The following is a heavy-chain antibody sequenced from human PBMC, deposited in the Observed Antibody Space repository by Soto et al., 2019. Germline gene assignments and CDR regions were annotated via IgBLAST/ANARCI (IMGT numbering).Heavy chain of an antibody. V-gene: IGHV3-15*07. CDR2: IKSKTDGGTP. J-gene: IGHJ5*02. D-gene: IGHD2-15*01. Sequence: SVSNAWMNWVRPPPGKGLEWVGRIKSKTDGGTPDYAAPVKGRFTISRDDSKNTLYLQMNTLKTEDTAVYYCATDGPRWELPSWGQGTLVAVSS. CDR3: ATDGPRWELPS. CDR1: SVSNAW.